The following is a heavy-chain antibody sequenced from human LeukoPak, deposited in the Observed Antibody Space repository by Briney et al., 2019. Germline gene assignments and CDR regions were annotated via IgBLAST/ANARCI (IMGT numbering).Heavy chain of an antibody. CDR3: ARPPTVTTRGYYFGY. CDR1: GFTFDDYY. Sequence: GGSLRLSCAASGFTFDDYYMSWIRQAPGKGLEWISHIGGSGTPIYYADSVRGRFTISRDNTKNSLYLQMNSLRAEDTAVYYCARPPTVTTRGYYFGYWGQGTLVTVSS. D-gene: IGHD4-17*01. CDR2: IGGSGTPI. V-gene: IGHV3-11*04. J-gene: IGHJ4*02.